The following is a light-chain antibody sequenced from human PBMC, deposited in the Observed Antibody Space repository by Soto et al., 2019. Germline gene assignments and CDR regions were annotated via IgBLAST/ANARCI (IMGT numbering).Light chain of an antibody. V-gene: IGKV1-5*01. J-gene: IGKJ1*01. CDR3: QQFIDGWT. Sequence: IQITQSPSTLSASIGDRVTITCRASQSINNRLAWYQQMPGKDPNLLIYDASSLESGVQSRFRGSGSETEFTLTISGLKPDDFATYYCQQFIDGWTVGQGTKVDIK. CDR1: QSINNR. CDR2: DAS.